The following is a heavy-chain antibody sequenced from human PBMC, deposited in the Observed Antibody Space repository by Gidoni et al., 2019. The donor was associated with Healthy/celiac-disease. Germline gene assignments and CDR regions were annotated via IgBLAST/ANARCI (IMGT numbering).Heavy chain of an antibody. CDR2: IYYSGST. Sequence: QVQLQESGTVLVKPSETLFRTCTVSRGFISSSTHYWGWIRQPPGKGLEWIGSIYYSGSTYYNPSRKSRVTIAVDTSKNQFSRKLSSVTAADTAVFYCVSIVAANDAFDIWGQGTMVTVSS. CDR3: VSIVAANDAFDI. J-gene: IGHJ3*02. V-gene: IGHV4-39*01. CDR1: RGFISSSTHY. D-gene: IGHD5-12*01.